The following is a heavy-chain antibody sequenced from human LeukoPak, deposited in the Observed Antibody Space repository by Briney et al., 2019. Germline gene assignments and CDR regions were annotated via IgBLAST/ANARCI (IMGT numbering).Heavy chain of an antibody. CDR1: GDSIIASY. Sequence: SETLSLTCTVSGDSIIASYWSWIRQAPGKGLEWIAYIYYSVDTNYNPSLQSRVTISVDISKKQFSLRLTSVTAADTAVYYCARRRYYDSSGYNPTYYFDHWGQGILVSVSS. D-gene: IGHD3-22*01. J-gene: IGHJ4*02. V-gene: IGHV4-59*01. CDR2: IYYSVDT. CDR3: ARRRYYDSSGYNPTYYFDH.